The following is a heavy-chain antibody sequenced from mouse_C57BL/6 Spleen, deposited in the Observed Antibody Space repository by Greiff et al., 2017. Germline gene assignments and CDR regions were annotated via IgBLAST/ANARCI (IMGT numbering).Heavy chain of an antibody. V-gene: IGHV1-80*01. CDR2: IYPGDGGT. CDR1: GYAFSSYW. J-gene: IGHJ2*01. D-gene: IGHD2-5*01. CDR3: ARRGAYRNLLFDY. Sequence: VQLQQSGAELVKPGASVKISCKASGYAFSSYWMNWVKQRPGKGLEWIGQIYPGDGGTNYNGKFKGKATLTADKSSSTAYMQLSSLSSEDSTVYYCARRGAYRNLLFDYWGPGTTLTVSS.